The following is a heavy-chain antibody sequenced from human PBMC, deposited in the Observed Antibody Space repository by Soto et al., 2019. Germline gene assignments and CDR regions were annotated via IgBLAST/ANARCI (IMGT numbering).Heavy chain of an antibody. CDR3: AKDRSGAAAKYNWFDP. J-gene: IGHJ5*02. CDR2: ISGSGGST. Sequence: GGSLRLSCAASGFTFSSYAMSWVRQAPGKGLEWVSAISGSGGSTYYADSVKGRFTISRDNSKNTLYLQMNSLRAEDTAVYYCAKDRSGAAAKYNWFDPWGQGTLVTVSS. CDR1: GFTFSSYA. V-gene: IGHV3-23*01. D-gene: IGHD6-13*01.